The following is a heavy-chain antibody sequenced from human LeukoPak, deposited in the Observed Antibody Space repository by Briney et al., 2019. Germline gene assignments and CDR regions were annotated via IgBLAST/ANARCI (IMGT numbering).Heavy chain of an antibody. D-gene: IGHD6-19*01. J-gene: IGHJ4*02. V-gene: IGHV4-34*01. CDR3: ARGGIAVAGLLDY. Sequence: PGGSLRLSCAASGFTFSSYSMNWIRQPPGKGLEWIGEINHSGSTNYNPSLKSRVTISVDTSKNQISLKLSSVTAADTAVYYCARGGIAVAGLLDYWGQGTLVTVSS. CDR2: INHSGST. CDR1: GFTFSSYS.